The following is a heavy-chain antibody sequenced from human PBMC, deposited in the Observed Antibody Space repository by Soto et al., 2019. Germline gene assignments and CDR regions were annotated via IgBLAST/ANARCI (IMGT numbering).Heavy chain of an antibody. CDR3: ARDLSYCSSTSCYGFEQQLVPFDY. CDR2: VNAGNGNT. Sequence: APVKVSCKAFGYTLTCYSMYLGRPAPGQKLEWVGWVNAGNGNTKYSQKFQGRVTITRDTSASTAYMELSSLRSEDTAVYYCARDLSYCSSTSCYGFEQQLVPFDYWGQGTLVTVSS. J-gene: IGHJ4*02. D-gene: IGHD2-2*01. CDR1: GYTLTCYS. V-gene: IGHV1-3*01.